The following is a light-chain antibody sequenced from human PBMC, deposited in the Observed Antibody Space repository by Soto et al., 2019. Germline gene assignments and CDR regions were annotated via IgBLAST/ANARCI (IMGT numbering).Light chain of an antibody. V-gene: IGKV1-5*03. Sequence: DIQMTQSPSTLSASVGDRVTITCRASQSITYWLAWYQQRPGNAPKLLIYKASTLKSGVPSRFSGSGSGTEFTLTISGLQPDDFASYYDQQCNTYPGTFGQGARVEIK. CDR2: KAS. CDR1: QSITYW. J-gene: IGKJ1*01. CDR3: QQCNTYPGT.